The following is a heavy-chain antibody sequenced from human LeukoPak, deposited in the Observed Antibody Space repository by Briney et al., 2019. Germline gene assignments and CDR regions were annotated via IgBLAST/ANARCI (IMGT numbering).Heavy chain of an antibody. Sequence: GGSLRLSCAASGFTFSSYAMSWVRQAPGKGLEWVSAISGSGGSTYYADSVKGRFTVSRDNSKNTLYLQMNSLRAEDTAVYYCAKGPDYDFWSGYFYYFDYWGQGTLVTVSS. CDR2: ISGSGGST. CDR1: GFTFSSYA. CDR3: AKGPDYDFWSGYFYYFDY. J-gene: IGHJ4*02. V-gene: IGHV3-23*01. D-gene: IGHD3-3*01.